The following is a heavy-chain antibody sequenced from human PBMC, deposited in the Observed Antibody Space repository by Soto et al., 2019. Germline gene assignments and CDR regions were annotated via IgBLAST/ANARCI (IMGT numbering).Heavy chain of an antibody. CDR2: IYHSGST. CDR3: ARVGGSGWNFDS. CDR1: GGSISRGGYS. J-gene: IGHJ4*02. V-gene: IGHV4-30-2*01. Sequence: PSETLSLTCAVSGGSISRGGYSWSWIRQPPGKGLEWIGYIYHSGSTYYNPSLKSRVTISVDRSKNQFSLKLNSMTAADTAIYYCARVGGSGWNFDSWGQGILVTVSS. D-gene: IGHD6-19*01.